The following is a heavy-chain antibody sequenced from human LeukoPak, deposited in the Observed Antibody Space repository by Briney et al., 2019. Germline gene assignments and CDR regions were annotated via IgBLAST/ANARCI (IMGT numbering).Heavy chain of an antibody. Sequence: GGSLRLSCVASGFTLNSYAFNWVRQAPGKGLEWVALISYEGTDKYYADSVKGRFTISRDNSKNTLYLQMNSLRIEDTAVYYCARGRYYYETSGYFDYWGQGTLVTVSS. CDR2: ISYEGTDK. CDR1: GFTLNSYA. D-gene: IGHD3-22*01. CDR3: ARGRYYYETSGYFDY. J-gene: IGHJ4*02. V-gene: IGHV3-30-3*01.